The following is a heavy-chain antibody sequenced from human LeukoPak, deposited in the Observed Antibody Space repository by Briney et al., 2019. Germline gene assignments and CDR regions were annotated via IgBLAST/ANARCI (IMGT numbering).Heavy chain of an antibody. CDR3: AKDRGLEGSGSYYNPERGNEYYFDY. J-gene: IGHJ4*02. CDR1: GFTFSSYA. D-gene: IGHD3-10*01. Sequence: GGSLRLSCAASGFTFSSYAMRWVRQAPGKGLEWVSAISGSGGSTYYADSVKGRFTISRDNSKNTLYLQMNSLRAKDTAVYYCAKDRGLEGSGSYYNPERGNEYYFDYWGQGTLVTVSS. V-gene: IGHV3-23*01. CDR2: ISGSGGST.